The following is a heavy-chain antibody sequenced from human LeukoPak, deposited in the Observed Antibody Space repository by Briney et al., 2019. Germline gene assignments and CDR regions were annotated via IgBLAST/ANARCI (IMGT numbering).Heavy chain of an antibody. D-gene: IGHD2-21*02. CDR2: IWFDGSNK. CDR1: GFIFSTYG. Sequence: GRSLRLSCAASGFIFSTYGMHWVRQAPGKGLEWVAVIWFDGSNKFYVDSVKGRFTISRDNSKNTVYLQMNSLRAEDTAVYYCARDDFYYYYIDVWGKGTTVTVSS. V-gene: IGHV3-33*01. J-gene: IGHJ6*03. CDR3: ARDDFYYYYIDV.